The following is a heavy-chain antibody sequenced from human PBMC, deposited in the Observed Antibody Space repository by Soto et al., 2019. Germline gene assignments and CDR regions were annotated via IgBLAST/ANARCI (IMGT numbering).Heavy chain of an antibody. V-gene: IGHV4-59*01. CDR2: MYYTGST. CDR3: ARDLWGYCGTDCYPLDV. D-gene: IGHD2-21*02. CDR1: GGSISGYY. Sequence: SETLSLTCTVSGGSISGYYWSWIRQPPGKGLEWIGYMYYTGSTVYNPSFKSRVTISVDTSKNQFSLKPNSVTAADTAVYYCARDLWGYCGTDCYPLDVWGQGTTVTVSS. J-gene: IGHJ6*02.